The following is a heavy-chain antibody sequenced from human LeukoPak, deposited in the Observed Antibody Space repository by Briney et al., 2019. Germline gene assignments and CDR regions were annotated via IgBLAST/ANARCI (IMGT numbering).Heavy chain of an antibody. CDR1: GFTFSGSA. D-gene: IGHD3-22*01. CDR3: TRRASHYYDSSGYV. J-gene: IGHJ4*02. V-gene: IGHV3-73*01. Sequence: GGSLRLSCAASGFTFSGSAMHWVRHASGKGLEWVGRIRSKANSYATAYAASVKGRFTISRDDSKNTACLQMNSLKTEDTAVYYCTRRASHYYDSSGYVRGQGTLVTVSS. CDR2: IRSKANSYAT.